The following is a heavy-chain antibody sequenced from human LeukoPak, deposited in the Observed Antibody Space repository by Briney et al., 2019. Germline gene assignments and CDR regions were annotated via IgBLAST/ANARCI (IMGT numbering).Heavy chain of an antibody. CDR1: GFTVSTNC. V-gene: IGHV3-53*01. CDR2: IYSGGTT. D-gene: IGHD2-2*01. Sequence: GGSLRLSCAASGFTVSTNCMTWVRQAPGKGLEWVSTIYSGGTTYYADSVKGRFTISRDNAKNSLYLQMNSLRAEDTAVYYCARDSAHIVVVPVVIPPGLDNWFDPWGQGTLVTVSS. J-gene: IGHJ5*02. CDR3: ARDSAHIVVVPVVIPPGLDNWFDP.